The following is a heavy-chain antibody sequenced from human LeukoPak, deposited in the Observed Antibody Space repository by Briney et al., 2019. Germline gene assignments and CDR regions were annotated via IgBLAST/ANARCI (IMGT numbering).Heavy chain of an antibody. CDR1: GFTFSNFA. D-gene: IGHD3-22*01. J-gene: IGHJ4*02. CDR3: AKVLVSGYYYDY. Sequence: GGSLRLSCAASGFTFSNFAMLWVRQAPGKGLEWVSSIGGSGDSTHYTDSVKGRFTISRDNSRNTVYLQMNSLRAEDTALYYCAKVLVSGYYYDYWGQGTLVTVSS. V-gene: IGHV3-23*01. CDR2: IGGSGDST.